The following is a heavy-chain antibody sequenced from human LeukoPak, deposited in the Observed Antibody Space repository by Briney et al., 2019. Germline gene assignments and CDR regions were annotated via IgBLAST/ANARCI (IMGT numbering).Heavy chain of an antibody. D-gene: IGHD6-19*01. CDR2: INWDGGDT. CDR3: AREWIAVAGRSDY. V-gene: IGHV3-43D*03. J-gene: IGHJ4*02. CDR1: GFTFGDYA. Sequence: GGSLRLSCAASGFTFGDYAMHWVRQAPGKSLEWVSLINWDGGDTYYADSVRGRFTISRDNAKNSLYLQMNSLRAEDTALYYCAREWIAVAGRSDYWGQGTLVTVSS.